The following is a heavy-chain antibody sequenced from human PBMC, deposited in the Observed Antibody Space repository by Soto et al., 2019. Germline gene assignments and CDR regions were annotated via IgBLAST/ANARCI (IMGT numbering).Heavy chain of an antibody. D-gene: IGHD3-22*01. J-gene: IGHJ4*02. CDR1: GFTFSDYY. Sequence: NPGGSLRLSCAASGFTFSDYYISWIRQAPWKGLEWVSYISSSGSTIYYADSVKGRFTISRDNAKNSLYLQMNSLRAEDTAVYYCARRIRNSRGHLQARRWDWGQGTLVTVSS. V-gene: IGHV3-11*01. CDR3: ARRIRNSRGHLQARRWD. CDR2: ISSSGSTI.